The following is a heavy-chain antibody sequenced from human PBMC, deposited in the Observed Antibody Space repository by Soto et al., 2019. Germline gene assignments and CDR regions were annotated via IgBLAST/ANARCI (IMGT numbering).Heavy chain of an antibody. V-gene: IGHV1-69*08. Sequence: QLVQSGAEVRKPGSSVKVSCKSSGGTFSSSTISWVRQAPGHGLEWMGRIIPILDIAAYAQKVQGRVTLTADTATSTVYMELNSVRSEDTAVYYCARDLAAAGGYWGQGTLVTVSS. CDR3: ARDLAAAGGY. D-gene: IGHD6-13*01. CDR1: GGTFSSST. CDR2: IIPILDIA. J-gene: IGHJ4*02.